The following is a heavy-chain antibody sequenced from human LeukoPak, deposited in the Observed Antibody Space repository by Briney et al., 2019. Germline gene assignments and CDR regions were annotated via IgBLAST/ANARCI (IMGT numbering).Heavy chain of an antibody. D-gene: IGHD6-19*01. J-gene: IGHJ6*02. Sequence: ASVKVSCKASGYTFTSYDIIWVRQATGQGLEWMGWMNPNSGNTGYAQKFQGRVTMTRNTSISTAYMELSSLRSEDTAVYYCARGGVIAVAYTTKTYYYYYGMDVWGQGTTVTVSS. CDR3: ARGGVIAVAYTTKTYYYYYGMDV. CDR2: MNPNSGNT. V-gene: IGHV1-8*01. CDR1: GYTFTSYD.